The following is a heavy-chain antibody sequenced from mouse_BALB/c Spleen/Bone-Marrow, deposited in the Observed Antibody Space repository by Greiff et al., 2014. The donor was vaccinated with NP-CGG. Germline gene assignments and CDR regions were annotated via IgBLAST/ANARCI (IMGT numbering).Heavy chain of an antibody. J-gene: IGHJ4*01. V-gene: IGHV3-8*02. Sequence: DVDLVESGPSLVKPSQTLSLTCSVTGDSITSGYWNWIRKFPGNKLEYMGYISYSGSTYYNPSLKSRISINRDTSKNQYYLQLISVTTEDTATFYCARYKGFHWGMDYWGQGTSVTVSS. D-gene: IGHD1-2*01. CDR1: GDSITSGY. CDR2: ISYSGST. CDR3: ARYKGFHWGMDY.